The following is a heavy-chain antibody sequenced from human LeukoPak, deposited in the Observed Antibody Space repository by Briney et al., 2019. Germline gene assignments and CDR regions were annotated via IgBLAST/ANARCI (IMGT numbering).Heavy chain of an antibody. CDR1: GFAFSNYE. CDR2: ISPSGGTI. Sequence: GGSLRLSCAASGFAFSNYEMNWVRQAPGKGLEWVSYISPSGGTITYADSVKGRFSISKDNAKNSLYLQMNRLGADDTAVYYCVRVRYCSSTNCHGGWFDPWGQGTLVTVSS. D-gene: IGHD2-2*01. V-gene: IGHV3-48*03. CDR3: VRVRYCSSTNCHGGWFDP. J-gene: IGHJ5*02.